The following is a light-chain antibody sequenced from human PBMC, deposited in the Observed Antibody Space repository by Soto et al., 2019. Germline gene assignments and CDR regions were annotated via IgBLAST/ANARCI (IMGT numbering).Light chain of an antibody. CDR1: SSDVGNYNY. CDR2: DVS. V-gene: IGLV2-14*01. J-gene: IGLJ2*01. Sequence: QSALTQPASVSGSPGQSITISCTGTSSDVGNYNYVSWYQQHPGKAPKLMIYDVSYRPSGVSNRFSGSKSGNTASLTISGLQAEDEADYYCSSYTSSSTVFGGGTQLTVL. CDR3: SSYTSSSTV.